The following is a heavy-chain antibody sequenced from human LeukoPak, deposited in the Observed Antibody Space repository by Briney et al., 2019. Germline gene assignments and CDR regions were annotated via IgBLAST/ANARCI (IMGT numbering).Heavy chain of an antibody. J-gene: IGHJ6*04. D-gene: IGHD3-10*01. CDR1: GYSVTTFW. CDR2: IYPGASDT. V-gene: IGHV5-51*01. CDR3: ARQRGSGSFAPYYMDV. Sequence: GQSRKVSCKGSGYSVTTFWIGWVRQVPGKGLELMGIIYPGASDTRYTTSFQGQVTISAETSISTAYLPWSRLRASGTAMYYCARQRGSGSFAPYYMDVWGTGTTVTVSS.